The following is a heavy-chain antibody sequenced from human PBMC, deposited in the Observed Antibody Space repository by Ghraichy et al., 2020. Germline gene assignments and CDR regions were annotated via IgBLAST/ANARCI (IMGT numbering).Heavy chain of an antibody. CDR2: INHSGST. CDR3: ARGPSTQMANRRRWYFDL. CDR1: GGSFSGYY. Sequence: SETLSLTCAVYGGSFSGYYWSWIRQPPGKGLEWIGEINHSGSTNYNPSLKSRVTISVDTSKNQFSLKLSSVTAADTAVYYCARGPSTQMANRRRWYFDLWGRGTLVTVSS. V-gene: IGHV4-34*01. D-gene: IGHD5-24*01. J-gene: IGHJ2*01.